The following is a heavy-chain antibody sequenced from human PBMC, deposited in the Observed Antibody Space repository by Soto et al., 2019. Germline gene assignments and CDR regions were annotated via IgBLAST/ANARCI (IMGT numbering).Heavy chain of an antibody. V-gene: IGHV3-9*01. D-gene: IGHD3-3*01. J-gene: IGHJ4*02. Sequence: EVQLVESGGGLVQPGRSLRLSCAASGFTFDDYAMHWVRQAPGKGLAWVSGISWNSGSIGYADSVKGRFTISRDNAKNSLYLQMNILRAEDTALYYCAKDEIYDLWSGYYLGFDYCGQGTLVTVSS. CDR2: ISWNSGSI. CDR1: GFTFDDYA. CDR3: AKDEIYDLWSGYYLGFDY.